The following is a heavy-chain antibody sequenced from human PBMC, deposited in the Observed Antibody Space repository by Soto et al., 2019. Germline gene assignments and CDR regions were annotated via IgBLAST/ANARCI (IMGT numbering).Heavy chain of an antibody. CDR3: AREGVLRYFDWSQGDNWFDP. V-gene: IGHV1-69*13. J-gene: IGHJ5*02. Sequence: ASVKVSCKASGGTFSSYAISWVRQAPGQGLEWMGGIMPIFGTANYAQKFQGRVTITADESTSTAYMELSSLRSEDTAVYYCAREGVLRYFDWSQGDNWFDPWGQGTLVTISS. CDR1: GGTFSSYA. D-gene: IGHD3-9*01. CDR2: IMPIFGTA.